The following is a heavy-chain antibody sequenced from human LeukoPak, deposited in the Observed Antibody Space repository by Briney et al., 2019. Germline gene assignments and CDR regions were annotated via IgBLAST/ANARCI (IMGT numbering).Heavy chain of an antibody. D-gene: IGHD1-26*01. CDR3: ARDPGGPI. CDR2: IYTSGST. J-gene: IGHJ3*02. Sequence: SETLSLTCAVYGGSFSGYDWSWIRQPAGKGLEWIGRIYTSGSTNYYPSLKGRVTISVDTSKNQFSLKLSSVTAADTAVYYCARDPGGPIWGQGTMVTVSS. V-gene: IGHV4-4*07. CDR1: GGSFSGYD.